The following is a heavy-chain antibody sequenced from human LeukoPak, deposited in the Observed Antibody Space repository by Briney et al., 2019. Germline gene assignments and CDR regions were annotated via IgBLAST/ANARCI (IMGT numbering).Heavy chain of an antibody. D-gene: IGHD3-22*01. CDR3: ARERSYYYDSSGSL. J-gene: IGHJ4*02. V-gene: IGHV4-4*07. CDR2: IYTSGST. CDR1: AFTFSSHE. Sequence: LRLSCAASAFTFSSHEMNWVRQAPGKGLEWIGRIYTSGSTNYNPSLKSRVTMSVDTSKNQFSLKLSSVTAADTAVYYCARERSYYYDSSGSLWGQGTLVTVSS.